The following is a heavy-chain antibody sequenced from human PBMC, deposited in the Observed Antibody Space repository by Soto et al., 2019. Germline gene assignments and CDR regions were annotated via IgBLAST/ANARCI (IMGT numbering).Heavy chain of an antibody. CDR1: GDSISNSRFY. V-gene: IGHV4-39*01. CDR2: IYHTGNA. D-gene: IGHD3-22*01. J-gene: IGHJ5*02. CDR3: ARDYFDSSDYTTNWFDP. Sequence: ETLSLTCSVSGDSISNSRFYWAWIRQPPGEGLEWIGSIYHTGNAYYNPSLKSRVTIFVDTSKNQFSLKLTSVTAADTALYYCARDYFDSSDYTTNWFDPWGQGALVTVSS.